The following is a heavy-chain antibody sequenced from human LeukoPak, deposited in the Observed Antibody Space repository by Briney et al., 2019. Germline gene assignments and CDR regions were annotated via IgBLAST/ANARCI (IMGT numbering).Heavy chain of an antibody. CDR1: GGSFSGYY. J-gene: IGHJ5*02. Sequence: SETLSLTCAVYGGSFSGYYWSWIRQSPGKGLEWIGEINHSGSTNYNPSLKSRVTISVDTSKNQFSLKLSSVTAADTAVYYCARGSGVVSQNWFDPWGQGTLVTVSS. D-gene: IGHD3-3*01. CDR3: ARGSGVVSQNWFDP. CDR2: INHSGST. V-gene: IGHV4-34*01.